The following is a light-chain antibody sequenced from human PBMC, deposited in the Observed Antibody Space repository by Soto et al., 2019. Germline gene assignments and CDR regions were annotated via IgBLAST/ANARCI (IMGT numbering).Light chain of an antibody. CDR2: GNI. CDR3: QSNDSSPSGLV. CDR1: SSNIGAGYD. Sequence: QSVLTQPPSVSGAPGQRVTISCTGSSSNIGAGYDVHWYLQLPGTAPKLLIYGNINRPSGVPDRFSGSKSGTSASLAITGLQAEDEADYYCQSNDSSPSGLVFGGGTKLTVL. J-gene: IGLJ2*01. V-gene: IGLV1-40*01.